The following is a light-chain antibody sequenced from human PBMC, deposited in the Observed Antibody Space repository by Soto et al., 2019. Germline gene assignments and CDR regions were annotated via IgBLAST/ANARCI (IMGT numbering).Light chain of an antibody. CDR3: HHFGSLPET. V-gene: IGKV3-20*01. CDR2: SAS. J-gene: IGKJ1*01. Sequence: EVVLTQSPGTLSLSPGERVTLSCRASQIVASSYLACYQQKPRRAPRLLFYSASSRATGIPARFSGSGSWTDFTIIIIRREPADVAVYYCHHFGSLPETFGQGTNVE. CDR1: QIVASSY.